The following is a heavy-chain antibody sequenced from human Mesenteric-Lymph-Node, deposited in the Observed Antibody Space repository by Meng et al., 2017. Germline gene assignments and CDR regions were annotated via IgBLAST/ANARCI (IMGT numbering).Heavy chain of an antibody. Sequence: SVKVSCKASGYTFTNYGISWVRQAPGQGLEWMGGIIPIFGTANYAQKFQGRVTITTDESTSTAYMELSSLRSEDTAVYYCARNHLHSSWYPFDYWGQGTLVTVSS. CDR2: IIPIFGTA. V-gene: IGHV1-69*05. J-gene: IGHJ4*02. CDR3: ARNHLHSSWYPFDY. CDR1: GYTFTNYG. D-gene: IGHD6-13*01.